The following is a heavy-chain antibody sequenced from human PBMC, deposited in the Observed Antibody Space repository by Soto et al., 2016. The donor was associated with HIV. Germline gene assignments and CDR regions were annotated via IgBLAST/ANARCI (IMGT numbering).Heavy chain of an antibody. D-gene: IGHD4-4*01. Sequence: QLQLQESGPGLVKPSETLSLTCSVSGGSITSSYYYWGWIRQPPGKGLEWIGSIYYSGRTYYNPSLKSRVTISADTSKNQLSLRLNSVTATDTAVYYCARHKGSKWVDFYYHAMDVWGQGTAVTVSS. J-gene: IGHJ6*02. CDR3: ARHKGSKWVDFYYHAMDV. CDR2: IYYSGRT. V-gene: IGHV4-39*01. CDR1: GGSITSSYYY.